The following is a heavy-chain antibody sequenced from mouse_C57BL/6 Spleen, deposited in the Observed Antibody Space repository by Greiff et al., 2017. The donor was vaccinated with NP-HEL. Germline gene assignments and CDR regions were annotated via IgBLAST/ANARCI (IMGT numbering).Heavy chain of an antibody. CDR3: ARTDGGGFFDY. CDR2: INPNNGGT. CDR1: GYTFTDYN. V-gene: IGHV1-22*01. Sequence: VQLQQSGPELVKPGASVTMSCKASGYTFTDYNMHWVKQSHGKSLEWIGYINPNNGGTSYNQKFKGKATLTVNKSSSTAYMERRSLPSEDSAVYYCARTDGGGFFDYWGQGTTLTVSS. J-gene: IGHJ2*01.